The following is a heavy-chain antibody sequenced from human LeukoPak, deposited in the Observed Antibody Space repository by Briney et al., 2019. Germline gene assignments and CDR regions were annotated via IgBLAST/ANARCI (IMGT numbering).Heavy chain of an antibody. Sequence: GGSLRLSCAASGFTFSSFWMNWVRQAPGKGLEWVANIKQDGSETHYVDSVKGRFTISRDNAKNSLYLQMNSLRAEDTAVYYCAPGRDGYNYPWGQGTLVTVSS. CDR2: IKQDGSET. V-gene: IGHV3-7*01. CDR3: APGRDGYNYP. D-gene: IGHD5-24*01. CDR1: GFTFSSFW. J-gene: IGHJ5*02.